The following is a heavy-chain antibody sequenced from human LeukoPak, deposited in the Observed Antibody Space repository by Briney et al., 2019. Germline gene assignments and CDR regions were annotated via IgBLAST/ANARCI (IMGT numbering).Heavy chain of an antibody. D-gene: IGHD6-13*01. J-gene: IGHJ4*02. CDR3: AREGAAGTTELDY. Sequence: GGSLRLSCAASGFTFSSFAMSWVRQAPGKGLEWVSAISGSGDSTYYADSVKGRFTISRDNSKNTLYLQMNSLRAEDTAVYYCAREGAAGTTELDYWGQGTLVTVSS. CDR1: GFTFSSFA. CDR2: ISGSGDST. V-gene: IGHV3-23*01.